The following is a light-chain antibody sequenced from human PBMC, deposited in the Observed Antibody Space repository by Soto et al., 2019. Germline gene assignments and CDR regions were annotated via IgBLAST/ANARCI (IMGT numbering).Light chain of an antibody. J-gene: IGKJ1*01. V-gene: IGKV1-5*03. Sequence: DIQMTQSPSTLSGSVGDRVSITCRASQTISTWLAWYQQKPGKAPNLLIYKASTLKSGVPSRFSGSGSGTEFTLTISSLQPDDFATYYCQHYISYSEAFGQGTKVDI. CDR2: KAS. CDR3: QHYISYSEA. CDR1: QTISTW.